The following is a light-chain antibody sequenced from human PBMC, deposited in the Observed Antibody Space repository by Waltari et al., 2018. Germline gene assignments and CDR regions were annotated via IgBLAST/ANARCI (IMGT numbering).Light chain of an antibody. J-gene: IGKJ4*01. CDR1: QGISTY. CDR2: AAS. Sequence: DIQMTQSPSSLSASAGDPVTITCRASQGISTYLNWYQQKPGKAPKRLIYAASSLESGVPSRFSGSGSGADFTLTISSLQPEDFATYYCLQYNSHPLTFGGGTKVEIK. V-gene: IGKV1-17*01. CDR3: LQYNSHPLT.